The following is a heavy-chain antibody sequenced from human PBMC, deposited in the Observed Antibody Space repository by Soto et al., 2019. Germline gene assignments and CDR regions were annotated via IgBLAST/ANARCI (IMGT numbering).Heavy chain of an antibody. CDR1: GFTFSSYA. CDR3: ARDVGTFYYYGMDV. D-gene: IGHD3-10*01. Sequence: QVQLVESGGGVVQPGRSLRLSCAASGFTFSSYAMHWVRQAPGKGLEWVAVISYDGSNKYYADSVKGRFTISRDNSKNTLYLQMNSLRAEDTAVYYCARDVGTFYYYGMDVWGQGTTVPVSS. J-gene: IGHJ6*02. CDR2: ISYDGSNK. V-gene: IGHV3-30-3*01.